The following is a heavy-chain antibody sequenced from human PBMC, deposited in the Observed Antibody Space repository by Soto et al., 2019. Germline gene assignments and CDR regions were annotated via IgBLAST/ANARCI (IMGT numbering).Heavy chain of an antibody. J-gene: IGHJ4*02. CDR1: GFTFSSYW. Sequence: EVQLVESGGGLVQPGGSLRLSCAASGFTFSSYWMHWVRQAPGKGLVWVSRINSDGSSTSYADSVKGRFTISRDNAKNTLYLQMNSLRAEDTAVYYCAGGWTYGSGSYPSSALDYWGQGTLVTVSS. D-gene: IGHD3-10*01. CDR2: INSDGSST. CDR3: AGGWTYGSGSYPSSALDY. V-gene: IGHV3-74*01.